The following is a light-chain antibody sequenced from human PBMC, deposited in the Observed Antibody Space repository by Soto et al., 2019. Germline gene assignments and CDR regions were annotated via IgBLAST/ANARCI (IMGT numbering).Light chain of an antibody. CDR2: KAS. Sequence: DIQMTQSPSTLSASVGDRVTITCRACQSVSSWLAWYQQKPGKAPNLLIYKASSLESGVPSRFSGSGSGTEFTLTISSLQPDDFATYYCQQYNSYSTWTFGQGTKVEIK. CDR3: QQYNSYSTWT. J-gene: IGKJ1*01. CDR1: QSVSSW. V-gene: IGKV1-5*03.